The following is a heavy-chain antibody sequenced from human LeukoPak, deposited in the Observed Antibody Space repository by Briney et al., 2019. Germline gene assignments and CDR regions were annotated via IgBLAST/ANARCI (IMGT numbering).Heavy chain of an antibody. CDR2: IWYDGSNK. J-gene: IGHJ6*02. V-gene: IGHV3-33*01. Sequence: GRSLRLSCAASGFTFSSYGMHWVRQAPGKGLEWVAVIWYDGSNKYYADSVKGRFTISRDNSENTLYLQMNSLRAEDTAVYYCARDVAYYYDSSGYYYYYYGMDVWGQGTTVTVSS. CDR3: ARDVAYYYDSSGYYYYYYGMDV. CDR1: GFTFSSYG. D-gene: IGHD3-22*01.